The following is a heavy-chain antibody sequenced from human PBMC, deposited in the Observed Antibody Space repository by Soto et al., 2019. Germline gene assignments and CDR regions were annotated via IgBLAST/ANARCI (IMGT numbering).Heavy chain of an antibody. CDR1: GSTFSIYS. D-gene: IGHD1-26*01. V-gene: IGHV3-48*02. Sequence: PGGSLRLSCAASGSTFSIYSMNWVRQAPGKGLEWVSYIMPKSSLIFYADSVKGRFTITRDNSKNSLYLQMNSLRDEDTAVYYCAREGGSLNWFDPWGQGTLVTVSS. J-gene: IGHJ5*02. CDR2: IMPKSSLI. CDR3: AREGGSLNWFDP.